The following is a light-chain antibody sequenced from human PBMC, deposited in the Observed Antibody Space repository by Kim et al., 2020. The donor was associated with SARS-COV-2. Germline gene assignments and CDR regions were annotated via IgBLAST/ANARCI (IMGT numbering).Light chain of an antibody. CDR1: QSVGSS. J-gene: IGKJ2*01. V-gene: IGKV3-20*01. Sequence: EIMLTQSPGTLSLSPGERATLSCLANQSVGSSLAWYRQKAGQSPSLLIYGASNRATGVPDRFSGSGSGTDFTLTISRLEPEDFAVYFCPQYGNSPDTFGQGNKLEI. CDR2: GAS. CDR3: PQYGNSPDT.